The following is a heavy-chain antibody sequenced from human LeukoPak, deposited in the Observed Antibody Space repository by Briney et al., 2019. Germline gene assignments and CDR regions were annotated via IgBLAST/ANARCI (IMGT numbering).Heavy chain of an antibody. CDR2: ISSSGSTI. V-gene: IGHV3-48*03. D-gene: IGHD2-15*01. CDR3: AKDRCSGGSCPVGY. CDR1: GFTFSSYE. J-gene: IGHJ4*02. Sequence: GGSLRLSCAASGFTFSSYEMNWVRQAPGKGLEWVSYISSSGSTIYYADSVKGRFTISRDNSKNTLYLQMNSLRAEDTAVYYCAKDRCSGGSCPVGYWGQGTLVTVSS.